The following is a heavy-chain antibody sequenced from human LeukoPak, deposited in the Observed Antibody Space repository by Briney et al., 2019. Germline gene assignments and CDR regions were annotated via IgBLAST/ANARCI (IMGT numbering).Heavy chain of an antibody. CDR3: ARDPQMTTVTSFDY. D-gene: IGHD4-17*01. CDR1: GYTFTSYY. V-gene: IGHV1-69*04. CDR2: IIPILGIA. J-gene: IGHJ4*02. Sequence: SVKVSCKASGYTFTSYYMHWVRQAPGQGLEWMGRIIPILGIANYAQKFQGRVTITADKSTSTAYMELSSLRSEDTAVYYCARDPQMTTVTSFDYWGQGTLVTVSS.